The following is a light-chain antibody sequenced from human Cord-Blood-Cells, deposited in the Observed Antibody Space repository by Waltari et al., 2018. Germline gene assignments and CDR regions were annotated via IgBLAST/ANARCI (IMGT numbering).Light chain of an antibody. V-gene: IGKV3-20*01. CDR3: QQYGSSPLT. CDR2: GAS. CDR1: QSVSSSD. J-gene: IGKJ4*01. Sequence: EIVLTQSPVTLSLSPGERATLSCMAIQSVSSSDLAWSQQKPGQAPRLLIYGASSRATGIPDRFSGSGSGTDFTLTISRLEPEDFAVYYCQQYGSSPLTFGGGTKVEIK.